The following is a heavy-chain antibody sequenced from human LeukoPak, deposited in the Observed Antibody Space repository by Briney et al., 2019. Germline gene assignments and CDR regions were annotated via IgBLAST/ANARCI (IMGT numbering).Heavy chain of an antibody. CDR2: IYRGGST. CDR1: GFNVSNNY. J-gene: IGHJ4*02. CDR3: ARDRGAAAGN. Sequence: GGSLRLSCAASGFNVSNNYMSWDRQAPGKGLEWVSVIYRGGSTYYADSVKGRFIMSRDNSKNTVYLQMDSLRAEDTAVYYCARDRGAAAGNWGQGTLVTVSS. D-gene: IGHD6-13*01. V-gene: IGHV3-53*01.